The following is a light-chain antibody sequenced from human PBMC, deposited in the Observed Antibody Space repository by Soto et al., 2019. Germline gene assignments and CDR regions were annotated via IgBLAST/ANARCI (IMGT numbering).Light chain of an antibody. Sequence: QSVLTQPASVSGSPGQSITISCTGTSSDVGGYNYVSWFQHHPGKAPKLMIYEVRNRPSGISSRFSGSRSGNTAPLTISGLQSEDEGDYYCSAYTARSTLGFGGGTK. CDR2: EVR. V-gene: IGLV2-14*01. J-gene: IGLJ3*02. CDR3: SAYTARSTLG. CDR1: SSDVGGYNY.